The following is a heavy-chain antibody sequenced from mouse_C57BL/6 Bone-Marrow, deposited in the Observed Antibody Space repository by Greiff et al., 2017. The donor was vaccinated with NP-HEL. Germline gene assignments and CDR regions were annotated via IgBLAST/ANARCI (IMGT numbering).Heavy chain of an antibody. CDR2: IDPSDSYT. V-gene: IGHV1-59*01. J-gene: IGHJ3*01. CDR1: GYTFTSYW. Sequence: VQLQQPGAELVRPGTSVKLSCKASGYTFTSYWMHWVKQRPGQGLEWIGVIDPSDSYTNYNQKFKGKATLAVATSSSTAYMQLSSLTSEDSAVYYCASPFAYWGQGTLVTVSA. CDR3: ASPFAY.